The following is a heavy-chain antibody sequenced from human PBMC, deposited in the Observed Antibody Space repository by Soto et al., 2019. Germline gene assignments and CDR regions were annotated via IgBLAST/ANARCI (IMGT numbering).Heavy chain of an antibody. J-gene: IGHJ4*02. CDR2: IFSSGGT. CDR3: ARHAGDIVLMLDF. V-gene: IGHV4-39*01. Sequence: QLQLQEWGPGLVKSSETLSLICTVSGDSIRSTSYYWGWIRQPPGKGLEWIGSIFSSGGTYHNPSLQSRVAISVDTSKNQFSLEVRSVTAADTATYYCARHAGDIVLMLDFWGQGTLVSVSS. D-gene: IGHD2-8*01. CDR1: GDSIRSTSYY.